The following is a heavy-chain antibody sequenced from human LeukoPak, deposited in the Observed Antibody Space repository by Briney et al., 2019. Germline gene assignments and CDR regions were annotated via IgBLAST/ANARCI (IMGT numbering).Heavy chain of an antibody. CDR1: GGSFSGYY. V-gene: IGHV4-34*01. J-gene: IGHJ3*02. CDR2: INHSGST. CDR3: ARWEESDAFDI. Sequence: PSETLSPTCAVYGGSFSGYYWSWIRQPPGKGLEWIGEINHSGSTNYNPSLKSRVTISVDTSKNQFSLKLSSVTAADTALYYCARWEESDAFDIWGQGTMVTVSS. D-gene: IGHD1-26*01.